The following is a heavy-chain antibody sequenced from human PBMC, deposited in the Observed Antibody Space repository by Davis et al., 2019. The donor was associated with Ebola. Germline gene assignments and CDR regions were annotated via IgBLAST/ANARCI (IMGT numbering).Heavy chain of an antibody. CDR2: ISGSGGST. Sequence: GESLKISCAGSGFTFSSYAMSWVRQAPGKGLEWVSAISGSGGSTYYADSVKGRFTISRGNSKNTLYLQMNSLRAEDTAVYYCAKDDSSWYTVGYYYGMDVWGQGTTVTVSS. D-gene: IGHD6-13*01. CDR1: GFTFSSYA. V-gene: IGHV3-23*01. J-gene: IGHJ6*02. CDR3: AKDDSSWYTVGYYYGMDV.